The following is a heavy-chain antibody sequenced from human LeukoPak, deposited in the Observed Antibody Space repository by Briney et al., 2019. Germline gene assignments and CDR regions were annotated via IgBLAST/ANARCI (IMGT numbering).Heavy chain of an antibody. D-gene: IGHD3-3*01. J-gene: IGHJ4*02. Sequence: PGGSLRLSCAASGFIFTNYFMSWVRRAPGKGLEWVASIKHDGSEKYYVDSVRGRFTISRDNTMNSLYLQMSSLRAEDTAVYYCATDRGWRTSGYYLYYFEYWGQGTLVTYSS. CDR3: ATDRGWRTSGYYLYYFEY. CDR2: IKHDGSEK. CDR1: GFIFTNYF. V-gene: IGHV3-7*01.